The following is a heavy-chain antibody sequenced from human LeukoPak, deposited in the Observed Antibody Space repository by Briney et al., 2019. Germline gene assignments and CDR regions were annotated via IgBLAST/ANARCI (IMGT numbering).Heavy chain of an antibody. J-gene: IGHJ4*02. CDR2: ISYDGSNK. CDR3: ARGPNWNYVGFDY. CDR1: GFTFSSYA. D-gene: IGHD1-7*01. V-gene: IGHV3-30*04. Sequence: GGSLRLSCAASGFTFSSYAMHWVRQAPGKGLEWVAVISYDGSNKYYADSVKGRFTISRDNSKNTLYLQMNSLRAEDTAVYYCARGPNWNYVGFDYWGQGTLVTVSS.